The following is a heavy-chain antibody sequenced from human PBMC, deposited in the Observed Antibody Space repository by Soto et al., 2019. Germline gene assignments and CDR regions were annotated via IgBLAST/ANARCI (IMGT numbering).Heavy chain of an antibody. CDR2: IIPIFGTA. V-gene: IGHV1-69*13. CDR1: GGTFSSYA. Sequence: GASVKVSCKASGGTFSSYAISWVRQAPGQGLEWMGGIIPIFGTANYAQKFQGRVTITADESTSTAYMELSSLRSEDTAVYYCAREGGSTTAKTGYYYYGMDVWGQGTAVTVS. J-gene: IGHJ6*02. D-gene: IGHD4-17*01. CDR3: AREGGSTTAKTGYYYYGMDV.